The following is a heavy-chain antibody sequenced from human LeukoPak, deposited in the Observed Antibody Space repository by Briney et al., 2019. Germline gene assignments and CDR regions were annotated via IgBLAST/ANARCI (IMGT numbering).Heavy chain of an antibody. J-gene: IGHJ5*02. CDR2: IYHSGST. Sequence: SETLSLTCAVSGGSISSGGYSWSWIRQPPGKGLEWIGYIYHSGSTYYNPSLKSRVTISVDTSKNQFSLKLSSVTAADTAVYYCARDLRSGSGSYYNNWFDPWGQGTLVTVSS. CDR1: GGSISSGGYS. V-gene: IGHV4-30-2*05. D-gene: IGHD3-10*01. CDR3: ARDLRSGSGSYYNNWFDP.